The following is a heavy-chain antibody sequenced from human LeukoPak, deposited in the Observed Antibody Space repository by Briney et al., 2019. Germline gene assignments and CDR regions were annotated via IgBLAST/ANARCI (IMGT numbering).Heavy chain of an antibody. CDR3: AKDAPLYCSSTSCLNWFDP. Sequence: PGGSLGLSCAASGFTFSSYAMNWVRQAPGKGLEWVSAITGSGGRTYYADSVKGRFTISRDNSKNTLYLQMNSLRAEDTAVYYCAKDAPLYCSSTSCLNWFDPWGQGTLVTVSS. J-gene: IGHJ5*02. CDR2: ITGSGGRT. V-gene: IGHV3-23*01. D-gene: IGHD2-2*01. CDR1: GFTFSSYA.